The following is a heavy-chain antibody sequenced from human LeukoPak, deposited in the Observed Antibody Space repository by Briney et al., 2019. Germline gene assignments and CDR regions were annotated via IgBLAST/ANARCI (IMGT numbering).Heavy chain of an antibody. V-gene: IGHV4-39*01. CDR2: VYYDETS. CDR1: GGSINSHSDY. CDR3: VRHISTNTGYFDS. D-gene: IGHD5/OR15-5a*01. Sequence: SETLSLTCTVSGGSINSHSDYWGWIRQPPGKGLEWIGSVYYDETSYSNPSLTSRAAVFVDTSRDQFSLDLSFVTAADTARYYCVRHISTNTGYFDSCGQGILVSVSS. J-gene: IGHJ4*02.